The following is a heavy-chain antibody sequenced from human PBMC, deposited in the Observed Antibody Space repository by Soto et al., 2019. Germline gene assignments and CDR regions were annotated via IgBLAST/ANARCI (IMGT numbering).Heavy chain of an antibody. CDR3: AHMWYSSSSMPFDY. V-gene: IGHV2-5*02. CDR1: GFSLSTSGVA. J-gene: IGHJ4*02. D-gene: IGHD6-6*01. CDR2: IFWDDDK. Sequence: QITLKESGPTLVKPTQTLTLTCTFSGFSLSTSGVAVGWIRQPPGKAPEWLALIFWDDDKRYSPSLKSRLTITKDNFRNQVVLTMTAMDSVDTATYYCAHMWYSSSSMPFDYWGPGTRVTVSS.